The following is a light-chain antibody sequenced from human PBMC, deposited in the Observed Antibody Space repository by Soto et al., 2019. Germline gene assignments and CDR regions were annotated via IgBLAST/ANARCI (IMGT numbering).Light chain of an antibody. J-gene: IGKJ1*01. CDR2: KAS. V-gene: IGKV1-5*03. Sequence: DIQITQSPSTLSGSVGDRVTITCRASQTISSWLAWYQQKPGKAPKLLIYKASTLKSGVPSRFSGSGSGTEFNLTISRLQPDDFATYYCQHYNSYSEAFGQGTKVDIK. CDR1: QTISSW. CDR3: QHYNSYSEA.